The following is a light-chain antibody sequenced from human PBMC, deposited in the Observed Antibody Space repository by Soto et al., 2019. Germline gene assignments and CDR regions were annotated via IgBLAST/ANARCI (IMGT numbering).Light chain of an antibody. Sequence: QSALTQPASVSGSPGQSITISCTGSSSDIGSYNRVSWYQQPPGTAPKLIIYEVNNRPSGVPDRFSGSKSGNTASLTTSGLQAEDEADYYCNSFTTSSAYVFGTGTKVTVL. CDR3: NSFTTSSAYV. V-gene: IGLV2-18*03. J-gene: IGLJ1*01. CDR2: EVN. CDR1: SSDIGSYNR.